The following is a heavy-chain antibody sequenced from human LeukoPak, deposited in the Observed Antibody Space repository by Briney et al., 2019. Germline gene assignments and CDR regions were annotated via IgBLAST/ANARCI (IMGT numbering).Heavy chain of an antibody. V-gene: IGHV4-61*02. Sequence: SETLSLTCTVSGGSISSSSYYWSWIRQPAGKGLEWIGRIYTSGSTKYNPSLKSRVTMSVDTSKNQFSLKLSSVTAADTAVYYCARDRMIRGVFMLDYWGQGTLVTVSS. CDR3: ARDRMIRGVFMLDY. J-gene: IGHJ4*02. CDR1: GGSISSSSYY. CDR2: IYTSGST. D-gene: IGHD3-10*01.